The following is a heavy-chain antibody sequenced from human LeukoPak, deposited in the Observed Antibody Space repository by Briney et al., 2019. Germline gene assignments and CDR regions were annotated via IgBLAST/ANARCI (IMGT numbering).Heavy chain of an antibody. J-gene: IGHJ4*02. CDR3: ATVAEGRDVWSWDY. V-gene: IGHV1-24*01. Sequence: GASVKVSCKVSGYTLTELSMHWVRQAPGKGLEWMGGFDPEDGETIYAQKFQGRVTMTEDTSTDTAYMELSSLRSEDTAVYYCATVAEGRDVWSWDYWGQGTLVTVSS. CDR2: FDPEDGET. D-gene: IGHD5-24*01. CDR1: GYTLTELS.